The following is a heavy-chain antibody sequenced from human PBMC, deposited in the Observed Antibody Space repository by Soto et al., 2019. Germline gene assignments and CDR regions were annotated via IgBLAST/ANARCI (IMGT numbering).Heavy chain of an antibody. Sequence: RGSLRLPCAASGFTFSRYGMHWVRQAPGKGLEGVAVIWYDGSNKYYADSVKGRFTISRDNSKNTLYLQMNSLRAEDTAVYYCARRRFDGRYYYYYGMDVWGQGTTVTVSS. CDR1: GFTFSRYG. V-gene: IGHV3-33*01. CDR3: ARRRFDGRYYYYYGMDV. J-gene: IGHJ6*02. CDR2: IWYDGSNK. D-gene: IGHD3-3*01.